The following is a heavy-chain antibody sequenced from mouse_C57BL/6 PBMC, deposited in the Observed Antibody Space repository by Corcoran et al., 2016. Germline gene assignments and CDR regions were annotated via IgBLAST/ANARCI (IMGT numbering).Heavy chain of an antibody. V-gene: IGHV9-3*01. J-gene: IGHJ1*03. Sequence: QIQLVKSGPELKKPGETVKISCKASGYTFTTYGMSWVKQAPGKGLKWMGWINTYSGVPTYADDFKGRFAFSLETSASTAYLQINNLKNEDTATYFCAGYFDVWGTGTTVTVSS. CDR2: INTYSGVP. CDR3: AGYFDV. CDR1: GYTFTTYG.